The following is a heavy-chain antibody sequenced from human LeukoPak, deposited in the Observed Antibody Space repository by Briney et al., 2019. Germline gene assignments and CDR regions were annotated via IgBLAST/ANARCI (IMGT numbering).Heavy chain of an antibody. CDR3: ARSLAAAGLTYYYYYMDV. Sequence: SETLSLTCTVSGGSISSSSYYWGWIHQPPGKGLEWIGSIYYSGSTYYNPSLKSRVTISVDTSKNQFSLKLSSVTAADTAVYYCARSLAAAGLTYYYYYMDVWGKGTTVTVSS. V-gene: IGHV4-39*07. D-gene: IGHD6-13*01. CDR1: GGSISSSSYY. J-gene: IGHJ6*03. CDR2: IYYSGST.